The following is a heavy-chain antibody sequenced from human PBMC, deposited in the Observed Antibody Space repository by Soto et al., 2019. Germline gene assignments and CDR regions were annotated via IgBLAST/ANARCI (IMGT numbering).Heavy chain of an antibody. CDR2: IYAGGTT. J-gene: IGHJ4*02. D-gene: IGHD1-1*01. CDR1: GASISNYY. V-gene: IGHV4-4*07. Sequence: QVRLQESGPGLVKPSETLSLTCTVSGASISNYYWSWIRQPAGKGLECLGRIYAGGTTTYNPSLRSRVTMSVDTSKNQFSLNLNSVTAADTAVYYCARESRSELGTVEYWGQGTLVTVSS. CDR3: ARESRSELGTVEY.